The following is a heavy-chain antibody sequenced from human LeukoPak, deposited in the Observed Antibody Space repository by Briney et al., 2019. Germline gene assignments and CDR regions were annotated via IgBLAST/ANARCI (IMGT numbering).Heavy chain of an antibody. Sequence: PSQTLSLTCTVSGGTISSGVNYWSWVRQHPGEGPEWIGYIYYSGETYYNPSLNSRFTISIDTSKNQFSLKLTSVTAADTAVYYCARGDKIKYDIWGQGTQVTVSS. CDR3: ARGDKIKYDI. J-gene: IGHJ4*02. V-gene: IGHV4-31*03. D-gene: IGHD1-1*01. CDR1: GGTISSGVNY. CDR2: IYYSGET.